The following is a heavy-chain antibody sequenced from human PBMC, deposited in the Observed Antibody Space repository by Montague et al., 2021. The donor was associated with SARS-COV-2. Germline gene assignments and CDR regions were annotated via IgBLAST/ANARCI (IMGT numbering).Heavy chain of an antibody. Sequence: SRRLSCAASGFPFSTYAMSWVRQAPGKGLEWVSTVSSIGGSTFYADSVKGRFTVSRDNSKNTLYPQMNSLRAEDTAVYYCAKDLEQWLVGRDYFDYWGQGTLVTVSS. CDR2: VSSIGGST. J-gene: IGHJ4*02. V-gene: IGHV3-23*01. CDR1: GFPFSTYA. CDR3: AKDLEQWLVGRDYFDY. D-gene: IGHD6-19*01.